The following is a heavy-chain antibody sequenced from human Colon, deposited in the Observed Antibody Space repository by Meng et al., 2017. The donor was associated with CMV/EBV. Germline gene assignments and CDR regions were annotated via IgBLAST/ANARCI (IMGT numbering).Heavy chain of an antibody. CDR2: ISGSGGTI. J-gene: IGHJ6*02. Sequence: GESLKISCAASGFTFSSYAMSWVRQAPGKGLEWVSAISGSGGTIYYADSVKGRFTISRDNAKNSLYLQMNSLRAEDTAVYYCARGSGVYYYGMDVWGQGTTVTVSS. V-gene: IGHV3-23*01. CDR3: ARGSGVYYYGMDV. CDR1: GFTFSSYA. D-gene: IGHD3-10*01.